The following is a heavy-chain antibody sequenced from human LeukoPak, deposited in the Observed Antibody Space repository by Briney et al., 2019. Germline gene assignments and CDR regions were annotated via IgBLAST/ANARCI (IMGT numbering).Heavy chain of an antibody. V-gene: IGHV4-38-2*01. Sequence: TSETLSLTCAVSGYSIRSDYYWAWIRQPPGXXXDGIGNIXHSGSTYYNPSLNSQATISVDTSKNQFSLRLSSVTAADTAVFYCARVMGYYYYMDVWGTGTTVTVSS. J-gene: IGHJ6*03. CDR3: ARVMGYYYYMDV. CDR2: IXHSGST. CDR1: GYSIRSDYY. D-gene: IGHD3-16*01.